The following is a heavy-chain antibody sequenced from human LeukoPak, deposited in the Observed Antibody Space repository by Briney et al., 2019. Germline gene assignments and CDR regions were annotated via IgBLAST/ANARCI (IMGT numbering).Heavy chain of an antibody. CDR2: IYYSGST. CDR1: GGSISSGGYY. J-gene: IGHJ3*02. Sequence: SETLSLTCTVSGGSISSGGYYWSWIRQHPGKGLEWIGYIYYSGSTNYNPSLKSRVTISVDTSKNQFSLKLSSVTAADTAVYYCARDRVSSDAFDIWGQGTMVTVSS. D-gene: IGHD1-26*01. V-gene: IGHV4-61*08. CDR3: ARDRVSSDAFDI.